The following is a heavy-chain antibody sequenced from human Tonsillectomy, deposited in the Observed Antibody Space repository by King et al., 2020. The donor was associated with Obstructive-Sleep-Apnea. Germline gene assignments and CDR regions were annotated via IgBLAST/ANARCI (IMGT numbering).Heavy chain of an antibody. CDR1: GFTFSSYA. CDR2: VCGSGGSA. D-gene: IGHD6-19*01. Sequence: VQLVESGGGLVQPGGSLRLSCAASGFTFSSYAMSWVRQAPGKGLEWVSGVCGSGGSAYYADSVKGRFTISRDNSKNTLYLQMNTLRAEDTAVYYCAKVFSSGWTGFDFDYWGQGTLVTVSS. V-gene: IGHV3-23*04. CDR3: AKVFSSGWTGFDFDY. J-gene: IGHJ4*02.